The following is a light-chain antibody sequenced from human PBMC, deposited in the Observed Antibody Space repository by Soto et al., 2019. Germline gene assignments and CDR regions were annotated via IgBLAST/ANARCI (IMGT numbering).Light chain of an antibody. CDR1: SSDVGGYNF. CDR3: SSNVGNNNRDV. CDR2: EVN. J-gene: IGLJ1*01. V-gene: IGLV2-8*01. Sequence: QSALTQPPSASGSPGQSVTISCTGTSSDVGGYNFVSWYQQHPGKAPKLMIYEVNKRPSGVPNRFSGSKSGNTASLTVSGLQAEDEADYYCSSNVGNNNRDVFGTGTKVTVL.